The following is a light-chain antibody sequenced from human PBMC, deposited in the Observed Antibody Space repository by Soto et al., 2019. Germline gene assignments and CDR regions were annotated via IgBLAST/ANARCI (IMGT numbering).Light chain of an antibody. CDR1: SSDIGGYNY. CDR3: SSYGASSTV. V-gene: IGLV2-14*01. J-gene: IGLJ2*01. CDR2: DVT. Sequence: QSALTQPPSVSGSPGQSITISCTGSSSDIGGYNYVSWYQQHSGKAPKLLIYDVTYRPSGISDRFSGSKSGNTASLTISGLQADDEADYYCSSYGASSTVFGGGTKVTVL.